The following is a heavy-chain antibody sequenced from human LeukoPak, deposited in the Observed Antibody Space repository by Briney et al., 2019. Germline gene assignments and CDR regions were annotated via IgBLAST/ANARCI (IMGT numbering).Heavy chain of an antibody. J-gene: IGHJ6*03. CDR3: ARYGAAPAAYYYNYMDV. CDR2: IKQGGNEK. V-gene: IGHV3-7*01. Sequence: GGSLRLSCAASGFTFSSYCMTWVRQAPGKGLEWVANIKQGGNEKYYVDSVKGRFTISRDNAKNSLYLQMNSLRAEDTAVYFCARYGAAPAAYYYNYMDVWGKGTTVTVSS. CDR1: GFTFSSYC. D-gene: IGHD2-2*01.